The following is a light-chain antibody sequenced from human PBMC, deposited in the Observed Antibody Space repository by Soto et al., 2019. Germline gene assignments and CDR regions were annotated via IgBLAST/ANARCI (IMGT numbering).Light chain of an antibody. CDR1: QGIISY. J-gene: IGKJ1*01. V-gene: IGKV1-8*01. Sequence: IRMTHSPASFSASTADIVAITFRASQGIISYLAWYQQKPWTATKLLIYDASTLQSGVQSRFRGSGYGTDFSINIRCLQSEDFETYYCKQYYSYPLKFGQGTKVDIK. CDR2: DAS. CDR3: KQYYSYPLK.